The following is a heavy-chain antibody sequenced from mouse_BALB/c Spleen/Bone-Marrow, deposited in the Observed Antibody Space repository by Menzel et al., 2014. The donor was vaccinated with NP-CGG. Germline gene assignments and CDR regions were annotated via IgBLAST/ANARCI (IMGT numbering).Heavy chain of an antibody. V-gene: IGHV1S81*02. CDR3: ARTTTVVATYYFDY. CDR2: INPSNGRT. Sequence: VQLQQSGAELVKPGASVKLSCKASGYTFTSYWMHWVKQRPGQGLEWIGEINPSNGRTNYNERFKSKATLTVDKSSSTAYMQLSNLTSEDSAVYYCARTTTVVATYYFDYWGQGTTLTVSS. D-gene: IGHD1-1*01. J-gene: IGHJ2*01. CDR1: GYTFTSYW.